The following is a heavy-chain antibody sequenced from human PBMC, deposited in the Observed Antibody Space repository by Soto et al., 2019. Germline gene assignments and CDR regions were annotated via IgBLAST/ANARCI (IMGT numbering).Heavy chain of an antibody. V-gene: IGHV3-21*01. CDR1: GFTFSRYD. Sequence: GGSLRLSCAASGFTFSRYDMNWVRQAPGKGLEWVSFISSSETYMYYADSVKGRFTISRDNAQNSLFLQMNSLRVEDMGVYYCAIICVIGYPKHAFDICCPGTVVSGS. J-gene: IGHJ3*02. CDR2: ISSSETYM. CDR3: AIICVIGYPKHAFDI. D-gene: IGHD3-22*01.